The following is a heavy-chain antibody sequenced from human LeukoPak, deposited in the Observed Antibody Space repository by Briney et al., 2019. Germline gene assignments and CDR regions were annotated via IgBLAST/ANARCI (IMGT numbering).Heavy chain of an antibody. D-gene: IGHD3-22*01. CDR1: GYTFIDYY. CDR3: VGISPRFYFDISNS. CDR2: IDPNSGNT. V-gene: IGHV1-2*02. J-gene: IGHJ5*02. Sequence: ASVKVSCKTSGYTFIDYYVYWVRQAPGQGLEWMGWIDPNSGNTIYAQKFQGRVTITRDTSINTAYMELSRLTSEDTAVYYYVGISPRFYFDISNSWGQGTLVTVSS.